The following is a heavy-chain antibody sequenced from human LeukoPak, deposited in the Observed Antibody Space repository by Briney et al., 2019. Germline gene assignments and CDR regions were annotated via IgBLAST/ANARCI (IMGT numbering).Heavy chain of an antibody. Sequence: GGSLRLSCAASGFTFSTYSMNWVRQAPGKGLEWVSYISSGSTTIHYADSVKGRFTISRDNSKNTLYLQMNSLRAEDTAVYYCAREAATEGYYYYGMDVWGQGTTVTVSS. V-gene: IGHV3-48*01. D-gene: IGHD6-25*01. CDR1: GFTFSTYS. CDR2: ISSGSTTI. J-gene: IGHJ6*02. CDR3: AREAATEGYYYYGMDV.